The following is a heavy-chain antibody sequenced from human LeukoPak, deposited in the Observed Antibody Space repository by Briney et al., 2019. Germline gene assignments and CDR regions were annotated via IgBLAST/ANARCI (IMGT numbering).Heavy chain of an antibody. J-gene: IGHJ4*02. D-gene: IGHD3-22*01. Sequence: ASVKVSCKASGYTFTGYYMHWVRQAPGQGLEWMGWINPNSGGTNYAQKFQGRVTMTRDTSIRTAYMELSSLRSEDTAAYYCARVDSSGYYFVYWGQGTLVTVSS. CDR3: ARVDSSGYYFVY. CDR1: GYTFTGYY. CDR2: INPNSGGT. V-gene: IGHV1-2*02.